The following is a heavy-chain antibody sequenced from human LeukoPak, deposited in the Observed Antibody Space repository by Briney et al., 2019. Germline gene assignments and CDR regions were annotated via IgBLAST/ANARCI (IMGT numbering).Heavy chain of an antibody. J-gene: IGHJ4*02. V-gene: IGHV3-30*18. CDR3: AKDWYCSSASCYAVDY. D-gene: IGHD2-2*01. Sequence: GGSLRLSCAASGFTFSSYDMHWVRQAPGKGLEWVAIISYDGSNKYYADSVKGRFTISRDNSKNTLYLQMNSLRAEDTAVYYCAKDWYCSSASCYAVDYWGQGTLVTVSS. CDR2: ISYDGSNK. CDR1: GFTFSSYD.